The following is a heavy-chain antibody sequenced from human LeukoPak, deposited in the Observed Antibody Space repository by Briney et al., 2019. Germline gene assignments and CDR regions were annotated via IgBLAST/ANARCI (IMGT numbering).Heavy chain of an antibody. CDR3: ARWYSSGWAFDY. V-gene: IGHV4-61*01. D-gene: IGHD6-19*01. CDR2: IHYSGST. Sequence: PSDTLSLTCAVSGSSVSSAYYWNWIRQPPGKGLEWIGYIHYSGSTKYNPSLKSRVTISVDTSKNQFSLKLSSVTAADTAVYYCARWYSSGWAFDYWGQGTLVTVSS. J-gene: IGHJ4*02. CDR1: GSSVSSAYY.